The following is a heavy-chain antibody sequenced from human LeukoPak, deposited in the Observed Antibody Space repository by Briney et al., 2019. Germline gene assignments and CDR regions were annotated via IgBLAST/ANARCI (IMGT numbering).Heavy chain of an antibody. V-gene: IGHV4-39*07. CDR2: IYTSGST. J-gene: IGHJ6*03. D-gene: IGHD3-3*01. CDR1: GGSISSSSYY. Sequence: SETLSLTCTVSGGSISSSSYYWGWIRQPPGKGLEWIGRIYTSGSTNYNPSLKSRVTISVDTSKNQFSLKLSSVTAADTAVYYCARSGPLRFLEWLPGYYYYYMDVWGKGTTVTVSS. CDR3: ARSGPLRFLEWLPGYYYYYMDV.